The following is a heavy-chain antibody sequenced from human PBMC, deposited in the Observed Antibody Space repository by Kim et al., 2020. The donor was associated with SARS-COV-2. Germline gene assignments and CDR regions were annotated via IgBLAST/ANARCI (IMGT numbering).Heavy chain of an antibody. Sequence: SETLSLTCTVSGGSISSYYWSWIRQPPGKGLEWIGYIYYSGSTNYNPSLKSRVTISVDTSKNQFSLKLSSVTAADTAVYYCARDYGSGSYSLGLPHYWGQGTLVTVSS. CDR3: ARDYGSGSYSLGLPHY. CDR2: IYYSGST. V-gene: IGHV4-59*01. CDR1: GGSISSYY. J-gene: IGHJ4*02. D-gene: IGHD3-10*01.